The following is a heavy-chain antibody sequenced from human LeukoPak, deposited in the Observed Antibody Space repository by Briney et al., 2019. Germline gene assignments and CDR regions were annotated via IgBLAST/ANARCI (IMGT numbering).Heavy chain of an antibody. CDR3: ASRPYYYYGMDV. D-gene: IGHD6-6*01. CDR1: GYTLTELS. Sequence: ASAKVSCKVSGYTLTELSMHWVRQAPGKGLEWMGGFDPEDGETIYAQKFQGRVTMTEDTSTDTAYMELSSLRSEDTAVYYCASRPYYYYGMDVWGQGTTVTVSS. CDR2: FDPEDGET. V-gene: IGHV1-24*01. J-gene: IGHJ6*02.